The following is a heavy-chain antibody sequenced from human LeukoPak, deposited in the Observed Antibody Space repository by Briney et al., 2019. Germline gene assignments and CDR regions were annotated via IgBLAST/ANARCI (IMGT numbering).Heavy chain of an antibody. CDR1: GGTFSSYA. CDR3: ARAADYYDSSGYYGY. Sequence: SVKVSCKASGGTFSSYAISWVRQAPGQGLEWMGGIIPIFGTANYAQKFQGRVTITADEFTSTAYMELSSLRSEDTAVYYCARAADYYDSSGYYGYWGQGTLVTVSS. J-gene: IGHJ4*02. D-gene: IGHD3-22*01. CDR2: IIPIFGTA. V-gene: IGHV1-69*01.